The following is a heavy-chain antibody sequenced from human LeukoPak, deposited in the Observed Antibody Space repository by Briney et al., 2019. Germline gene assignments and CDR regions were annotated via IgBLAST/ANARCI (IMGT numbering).Heavy chain of an antibody. CDR3: ARGAYSSGWFLDY. J-gene: IGHJ4*02. Sequence: SETLSLTCTVSGGSISSGNYYWSWIRQPAGKGLEWIGRIYASGSTNYNPSLKSRVTISIDTSKNQFSLRLTSVTAADTAVYYCARGAYSSGWFLDYWGQGTLVTVSS. D-gene: IGHD6-19*01. V-gene: IGHV4-61*02. CDR2: IYASGST. CDR1: GGSISSGNYY.